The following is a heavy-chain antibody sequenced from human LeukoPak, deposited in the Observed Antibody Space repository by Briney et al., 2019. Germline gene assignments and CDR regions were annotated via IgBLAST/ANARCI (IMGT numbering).Heavy chain of an antibody. V-gene: IGHV1-18*01. CDR2: ISAYNGNT. D-gene: IGHD3-9*01. Sequence: GASVKASCTASGYTFTSYGISWVRQAPGQGLEWMGWISAYNGNTNYAQKLQGRVTMTTDTSTSTAYMELRSLRSDDTAVYYCARYRANDPFDYPWGQGTLVTVSS. J-gene: IGHJ5*02. CDR1: GYTFTSYG. CDR3: ARYRANDPFDYP.